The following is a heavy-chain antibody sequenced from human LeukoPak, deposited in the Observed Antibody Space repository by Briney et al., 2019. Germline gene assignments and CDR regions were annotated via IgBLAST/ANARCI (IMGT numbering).Heavy chain of an antibody. D-gene: IGHD3-16*01. J-gene: IGHJ4*02. Sequence: GSLRLSCAASGFIFSDYYMSWIRQPPGKGLEWIGYIYFSGSTNYNPSLKSRVTISVDTSKTQLSLKLSSVTAADTAVYYCARGGGYFNYWGQGTLVTVSS. CDR3: ARGGGYFNY. CDR1: GFIFSDYY. CDR2: IYFSGST. V-gene: IGHV4-59*01.